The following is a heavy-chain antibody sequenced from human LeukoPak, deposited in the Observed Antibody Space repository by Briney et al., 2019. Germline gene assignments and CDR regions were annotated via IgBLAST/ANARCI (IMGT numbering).Heavy chain of an antibody. CDR3: ARPYGDYVSDAFDI. J-gene: IGHJ3*02. D-gene: IGHD4-17*01. CDR1: GGSFSGYY. V-gene: IGHV4-34*01. Sequence: KPSETLSLTCAVYGGSFSGYYWSWIRQPPGKGLEWIGEINHSGSTNYNPSLKSRVTISVDTSKNQFSLKLSSVTAADTAVYYCARPYGDYVSDAFDIWGQGTMVTVSS. CDR2: INHSGST.